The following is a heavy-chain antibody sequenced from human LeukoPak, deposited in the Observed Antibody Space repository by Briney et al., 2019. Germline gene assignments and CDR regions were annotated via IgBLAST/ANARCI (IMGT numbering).Heavy chain of an antibody. V-gene: IGHV4-59*01. CDR1: GGSIGSYY. J-gene: IGHJ6*03. D-gene: IGHD1-1*01. Sequence: SETLSLTCTVSGGSIGSYYWTWIRQSPGSGLEWIGYIAYSGSTNYNPSLKSRVTISVDTSKNQFSLKLRSVTAADTAVYYCTRDGGKWNDDGYYHYMDVWGKGTTVTISS. CDR3: TRDGGKWNDDGYYHYMDV. CDR2: IAYSGST.